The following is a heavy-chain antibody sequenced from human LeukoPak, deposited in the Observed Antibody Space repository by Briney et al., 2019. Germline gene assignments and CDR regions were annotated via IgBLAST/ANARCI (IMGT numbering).Heavy chain of an antibody. V-gene: IGHV4-39*07. D-gene: IGHD5-24*01. Sequence: SETLSLTCTVSGGSISSCSYYWGWIRPPPGKGLEWYGSIYYSVRTYDNPSLKSRVTISVDTSKNQFSLKLSSVTAADTAVYYCARIRTSEMATIMKAGNYYYYYYMDFWGKGTTVTVSS. CDR3: ARIRTSEMATIMKAGNYYYYYYMDF. J-gene: IGHJ6*03. CDR2: IYYSVRT. CDR1: GGSISSCSYY.